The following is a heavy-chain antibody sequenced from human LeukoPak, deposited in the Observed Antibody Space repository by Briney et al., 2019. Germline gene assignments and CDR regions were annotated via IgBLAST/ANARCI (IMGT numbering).Heavy chain of an antibody. CDR3: AKAEVDIVATSYYFDY. Sequence: GGSLRLSCAASGFTFSSYAMSWVRQAPGKGLEWVSAISGSGGSTYYADSVKGRFTISRDNSKNTLYLQMNSLRAEDTAVYCCAKAEVDIVATSYYFDYWGQGTLVTVSS. D-gene: IGHD5-12*01. V-gene: IGHV3-23*01. J-gene: IGHJ4*02. CDR2: ISGSGGST. CDR1: GFTFSSYA.